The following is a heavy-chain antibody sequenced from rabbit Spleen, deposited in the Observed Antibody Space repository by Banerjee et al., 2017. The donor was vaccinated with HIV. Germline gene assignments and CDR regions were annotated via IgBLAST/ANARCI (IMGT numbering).Heavy chain of an antibody. D-gene: IGHD8-1*01. Sequence: QEQLVESGGGLVQPGASLTLTCTASGFSFSGGYNMCWVRPAPGKGLEWIACIYTGSIGSTAYASWAKGRFTISTASATTVTLQMTSLTAADTATYFCARDTGTSFSTYGMDLWGPGTLVTVS. CDR3: ARDTGTSFSTYGMDL. CDR2: IYTGSIGST. J-gene: IGHJ6*01. V-gene: IGHV1S45*01. CDR1: GFSFSGGYN.